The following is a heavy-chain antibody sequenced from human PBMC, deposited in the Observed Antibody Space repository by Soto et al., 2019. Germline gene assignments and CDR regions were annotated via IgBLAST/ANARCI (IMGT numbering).Heavy chain of an antibody. CDR1: AGSISGGVYS. CDR3: ARVNTIFGVVIIDY. Sequence: SETLSLTCSVAAGSISGGVYSLSWIRQPPGKGLEWIGYIYHSGSTYYNPSLKSRVTISVDRSKNQFSLKLSSVTAADTAVYYCARVNTIFGVVIIDYWGQGTLVTVSS. D-gene: IGHD3-3*01. J-gene: IGHJ4*02. V-gene: IGHV4-30-2*01. CDR2: IYHSGST.